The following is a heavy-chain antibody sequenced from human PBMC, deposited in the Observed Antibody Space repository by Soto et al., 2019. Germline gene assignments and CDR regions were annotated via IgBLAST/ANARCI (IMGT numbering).Heavy chain of an antibody. J-gene: IGHJ4*02. Sequence: SETLSLNCAVTGGSISSNNWWSWVRQPTGKGLEWIGEIYHSGSTNYNPSLKSRVTISVDTSKNQFSLKLSSVTAADTAVYYCASYYGDYFDYWGQGTLVTVS. CDR3: ASYYGDYFDY. D-gene: IGHD4-17*01. V-gene: IGHV4-4*02. CDR2: IYHSGST. CDR1: GGSISSNNW.